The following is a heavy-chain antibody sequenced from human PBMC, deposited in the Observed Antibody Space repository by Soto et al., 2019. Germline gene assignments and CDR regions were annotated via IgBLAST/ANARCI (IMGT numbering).Heavy chain of an antibody. V-gene: IGHV4-59*01. CDR1: GGSISSYY. Sequence: PSETLSLTCTVSGGSISSYYWSWIRQPPGKGLEWIGYIYYSGSTNYNPSLKSRVTISVDTSKNQFSLKLSSVTAADTAVYYCARLGYSGYDRNYYYYYGMDVWGQGTTVTVS. J-gene: IGHJ6*02. CDR3: ARLGYSGYDRNYYYYYGMDV. D-gene: IGHD5-12*01. CDR2: IYYSGST.